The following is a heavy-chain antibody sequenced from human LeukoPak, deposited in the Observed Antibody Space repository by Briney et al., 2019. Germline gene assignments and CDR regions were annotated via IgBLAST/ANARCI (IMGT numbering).Heavy chain of an antibody. D-gene: IGHD2-2*01. J-gene: IGHJ4*02. Sequence: VASVKVSCKTSGYTFAAYYIHWVRQAPGQGLEWMGWINPNSGGTNYAQKFQGRVTMTRDTSISTAYMELSRLRSDDTAVYYCATAPYCSSTSCYDYWGQGTLVTVSS. V-gene: IGHV1-2*02. CDR3: ATAPYCSSTSCYDY. CDR1: GYTFAAYY. CDR2: INPNSGGT.